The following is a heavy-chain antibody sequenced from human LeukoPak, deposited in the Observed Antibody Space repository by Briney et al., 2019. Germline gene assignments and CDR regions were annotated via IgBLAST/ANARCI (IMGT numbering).Heavy chain of an antibody. CDR2: IYYSGST. CDR3: ARLNTAIDY. D-gene: IGHD5-18*01. J-gene: IGHJ4*02. V-gene: IGHV4-59*08. CDR1: GGSISSYY. Sequence: SETLSLTCTVSGGSISSYYWSWIRQPPGKGLEWIGYIYYSGSTNYNPSLKSRDTISVDTSKNQFSLKLSSVTAADTAVYYCARLNTAIDYWGQGTLVTVSS.